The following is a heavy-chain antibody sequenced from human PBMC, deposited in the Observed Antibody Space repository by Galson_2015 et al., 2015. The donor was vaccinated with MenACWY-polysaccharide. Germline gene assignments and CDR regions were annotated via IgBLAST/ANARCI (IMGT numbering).Heavy chain of an antibody. D-gene: IGHD1-1*01. J-gene: IGHJ5*02. CDR2: INPTGST. CDR3: TRGPSRYLQT. Sequence: LRLSCAASGFTFSNYWSWIRQPPGKGLEWIGEINPTGSTNYNPSLKSRVTISVDTSMNQFSLNLNSVTATDTAVYYCTRGPSRYLQTWGQGTLVTVSS. V-gene: IGHV4-34*01. CDR1: GFTFSNY.